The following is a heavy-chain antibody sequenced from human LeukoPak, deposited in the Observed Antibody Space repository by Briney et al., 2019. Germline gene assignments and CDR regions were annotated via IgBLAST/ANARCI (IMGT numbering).Heavy chain of an antibody. V-gene: IGHV4-59*01. Sequence: SETLSLTCTVSGGSISSYYWSWIREPPGKGLEWIGYIYYSGSTNYNPSLKSRVTISVDTSKNQFSLKLSSVTAADTAVYYCARGYSSSWYDYWGQGTLVTVSS. CDR1: GGSISSYY. CDR2: IYYSGST. D-gene: IGHD6-13*01. J-gene: IGHJ4*02. CDR3: ARGYSSSWYDY.